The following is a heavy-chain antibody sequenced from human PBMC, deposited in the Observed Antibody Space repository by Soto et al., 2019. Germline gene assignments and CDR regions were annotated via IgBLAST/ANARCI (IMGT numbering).Heavy chain of an antibody. CDR3: ARQSHLFRDSFGGGFDY. Sequence: SETLSLTCTVSGGSISSSSYYWGWIRQPPGKGLEWIGSIYYSGSTYYNPSLKSRVTISVDTSKNQFSLKLSSVTAADTAVYYCARQSHLFRDSFGGGFDYWGQGTLVTVSS. CDR1: GGSISSSSYY. CDR2: IYYSGST. D-gene: IGHD3-16*01. J-gene: IGHJ4*02. V-gene: IGHV4-39*01.